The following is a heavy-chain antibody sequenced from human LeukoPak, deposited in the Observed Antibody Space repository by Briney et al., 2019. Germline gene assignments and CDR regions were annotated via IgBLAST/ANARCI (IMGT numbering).Heavy chain of an antibody. CDR3: ARLLSSDGVNY. V-gene: IGHV4-38-2*02. D-gene: IGHD5-24*01. Sequence: PSETLSLTCTVSGYSISSGYYWAWIRQPPGKGLEWIGSIYHSGSTYYNPSLKSRVTISVDTSKNQFSLKLSSVTAADTAVFYCARLLSSDGVNYWGQGTLVTVSS. J-gene: IGHJ4*02. CDR2: IYHSGST. CDR1: GYSISSGYY.